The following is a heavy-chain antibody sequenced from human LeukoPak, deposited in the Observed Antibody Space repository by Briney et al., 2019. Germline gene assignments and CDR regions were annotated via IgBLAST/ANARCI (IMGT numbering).Heavy chain of an antibody. CDR3: ARTENSRITIFGAIDP. D-gene: IGHD3-3*01. CDR2: IYYSGST. J-gene: IGHJ5*02. V-gene: IGHV4-39*07. Sequence: SETLSLTCTVSGGSISSSSYYWGWIRQPPGKGLEWIGSIYYSGSTYYSPSLKSRVTISVDTSKNQFSLKLTSVTAADTAVYYCARTENSRITIFGAIDPWGQGTLVTVSS. CDR1: GGSISSSSYY.